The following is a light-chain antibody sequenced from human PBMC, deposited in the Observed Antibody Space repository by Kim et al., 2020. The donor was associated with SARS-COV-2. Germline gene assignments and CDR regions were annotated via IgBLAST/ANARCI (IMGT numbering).Light chain of an antibody. CDR3: AAWDHSLNGPV. J-gene: IGLJ3*02. Sequence: GPRVTNSCSGSRSNIGSNTVNWYQQLPGTAPKLPIYSDNQRPSGVPDRFSGPKSGTSASLANSGLQSEDEADYYCAAWDHSLNGPVFGGGTQLTVL. CDR2: SDN. CDR1: RSNIGSNT. V-gene: IGLV1-44*01.